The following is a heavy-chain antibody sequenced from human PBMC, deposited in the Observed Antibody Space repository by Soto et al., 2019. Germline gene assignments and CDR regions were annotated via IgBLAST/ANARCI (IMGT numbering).Heavy chain of an antibody. CDR2: ISYDGSNK. Sequence: GGSLRLSCAASGFTFSSYGMHWVCQAPGKGLEWVAVISYDGSNKYYADSVKGRFTISRDNSKNTLYLQMNSLRAEDTAVYYCAKPHTVTGPFDYWGQGTLVTVSS. CDR3: AKPHTVTGPFDY. V-gene: IGHV3-30*18. D-gene: IGHD4-4*01. J-gene: IGHJ4*02. CDR1: GFTFSSYG.